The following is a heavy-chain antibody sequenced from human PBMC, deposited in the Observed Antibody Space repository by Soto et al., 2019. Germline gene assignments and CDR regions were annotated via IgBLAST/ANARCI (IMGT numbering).Heavy chain of an antibody. CDR2: ISYDGSNK. CDR1: GFTFSSYG. V-gene: IGHV3-30*18. J-gene: IGHJ4*02. D-gene: IGHD3-3*01. CDR3: AKALEFLWFPEIDY. Sequence: QVQLVESGGGVVQPGRSLRLSCAASGFTFSSYGMHWVRQAPGKGLEWVAVISYDGSNKYYADSVKGRFTISRDNSKNTLYLQMNSLRAEDTAVYYCAKALEFLWFPEIDYWGQGTLVTVSS.